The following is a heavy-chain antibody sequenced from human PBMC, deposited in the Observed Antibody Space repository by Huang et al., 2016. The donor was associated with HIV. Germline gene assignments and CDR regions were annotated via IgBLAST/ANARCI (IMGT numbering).Heavy chain of an antibody. CDR2: ISVTISNI. CDR1: GFDFSKYS. D-gene: IGHD3-22*01. V-gene: IGHV3-48*01. Sequence: EVHLVESVGALVQPGGSLKLSCVVSGFDFSKYSMNWVRQAPVKGLELVSYISVTISNIYSSDSVKVRFTISRDNAKNSVFLQMRSLRAEDIALYYCARTEMEYYYGSSGYYPDYWGQGTQVTVSS. CDR3: ARTEMEYYYGSSGYYPDY. J-gene: IGHJ4*02.